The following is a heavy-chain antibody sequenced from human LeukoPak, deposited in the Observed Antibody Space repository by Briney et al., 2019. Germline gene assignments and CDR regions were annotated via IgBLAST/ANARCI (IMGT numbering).Heavy chain of an antibody. Sequence: GGSLRLSCAVSGFTFSSYAMSWVRQAPGKGLEWVSGISASGATPHYADSVKGRFTITRDNSKNTLYLQMNSLRAEDTATYYCAKDLRGNYVAWLDPWGQGTLVTVSS. J-gene: IGHJ5*02. CDR3: AKDLRGNYVAWLDP. V-gene: IGHV3-23*01. CDR1: GFTFSSYA. D-gene: IGHD3-10*02. CDR2: ISASGATP.